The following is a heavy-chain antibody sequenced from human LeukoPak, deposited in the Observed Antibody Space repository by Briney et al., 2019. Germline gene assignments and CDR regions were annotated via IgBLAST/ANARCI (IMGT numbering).Heavy chain of an antibody. Sequence: PSETLSLTCTVSGGSIGSSSYYWGWIRQPPGKGLAWIGSIYYSGSTYYNPSLKSRVTISVDTSKNQFSLKLSSVTAADTAVYYCARSTRIAAAAHFDYWGQGTLVTVSS. CDR2: IYYSGST. V-gene: IGHV4-39*01. CDR3: ARSTRIAAAAHFDY. J-gene: IGHJ4*02. D-gene: IGHD6-13*01. CDR1: GGSIGSSSYY.